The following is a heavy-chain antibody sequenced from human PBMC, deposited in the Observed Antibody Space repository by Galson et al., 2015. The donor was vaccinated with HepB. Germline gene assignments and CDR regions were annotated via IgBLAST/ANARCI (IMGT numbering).Heavy chain of an antibody. V-gene: IGHV3-33*06. Sequence: SLRLSCAASGFTFSNYGVHWVRQAPGKGLEWVAVIWYDGSNKYYADSVKGRFTISRDNSKNTLYLQMNSLRAEDTAVYYCAKDRAVTYYYYGMDVWGQGTTVTVSS. J-gene: IGHJ6*02. CDR3: AKDRAVTYYYYGMDV. D-gene: IGHD4-11*01. CDR2: IWYDGSNK. CDR1: GFTFSNYG.